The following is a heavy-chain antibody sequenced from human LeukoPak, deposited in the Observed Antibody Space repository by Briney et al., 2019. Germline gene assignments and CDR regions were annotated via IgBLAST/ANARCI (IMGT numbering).Heavy chain of an antibody. Sequence: PGGSLRLSCAASGFTFSGYWMGWVRQAPGKGLEWVASIKQDGSERYYVDSVKGRFTISRDNVKNSLYLQMNSLRAEDTAVYYCASAGTSYGDQFFDYWGQGTLVTVSS. J-gene: IGHJ4*02. CDR2: IKQDGSER. CDR3: ASAGTSYGDQFFDY. V-gene: IGHV3-7*01. CDR1: GFTFSGYW. D-gene: IGHD4-17*01.